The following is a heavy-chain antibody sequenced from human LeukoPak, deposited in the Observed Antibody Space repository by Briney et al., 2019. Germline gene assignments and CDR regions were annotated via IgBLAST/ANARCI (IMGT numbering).Heavy chain of an antibody. D-gene: IGHD2-21*02. J-gene: IGHJ4*02. CDR3: ARDGNVVVTAILWLATD. CDR1: GFTFSSYA. CDR2: ISYDGSNK. V-gene: IGHV3-30-3*01. Sequence: GGSLRLSCAASGFTFSSYAMHWVRQAPGKGLEWVAVISYDGSNKYYADSVKGRFTISGDNSKNTLYLQMNSLRAEDTAVYYRARDGNVVVTAILWLATDWGQGTLVTVSS.